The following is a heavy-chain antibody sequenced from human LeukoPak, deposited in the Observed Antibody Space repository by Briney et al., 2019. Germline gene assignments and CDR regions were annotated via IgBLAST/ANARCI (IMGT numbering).Heavy chain of an antibody. Sequence: GGSLRLSCRASGFNFSPYWMSWVRQAPGKGLEWVANIKQDGSEQYYVDSVRGRFTISRDNAKNSLYLQMNSLRAEDTAVYYCAGFPHHYSSIFWGQGTLVTVSS. V-gene: IGHV3-7*01. CDR3: AGFPHHYSSIF. CDR1: GFNFSPYW. D-gene: IGHD6-13*01. CDR2: IKQDGSEQ. J-gene: IGHJ4*02.